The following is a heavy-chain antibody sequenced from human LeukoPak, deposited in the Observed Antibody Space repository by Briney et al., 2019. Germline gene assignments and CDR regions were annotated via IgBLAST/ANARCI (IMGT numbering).Heavy chain of an antibody. D-gene: IGHD3-3*01. J-gene: IGHJ4*02. CDR2: INHSGST. V-gene: IGHV4-34*01. Sequence: SETLSLTCAVYGGSFSGYYWSWIRQPPGKGLEWIGEINHSGSTNYNPSLKSRVTISVDTSKNPFSLKLSSVTAADTAVYYCARGTRYYDFWSGYHFDYWGQGTLVTVSS. CDR3: ARGTRYYDFWSGYHFDY. CDR1: GGSFSGYY.